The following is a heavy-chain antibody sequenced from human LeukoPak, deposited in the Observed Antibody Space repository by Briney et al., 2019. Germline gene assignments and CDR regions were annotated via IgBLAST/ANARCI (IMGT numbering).Heavy chain of an antibody. Sequence: GGSLRLSCAASGFTFSSYSMNWVRQAPGKGLEWVSYISSSSSTIYYADSVKGRFTISRDNAKNSLYLQMNSLRAEDTAVYYCARGPSVGLYCSGGSCYSEGYWGQGTLVTVSS. CDR3: ARGPSVGLYCSGGSCYSEGY. CDR2: ISSSSSTI. D-gene: IGHD2-15*01. V-gene: IGHV3-48*01. J-gene: IGHJ4*02. CDR1: GFTFSSYS.